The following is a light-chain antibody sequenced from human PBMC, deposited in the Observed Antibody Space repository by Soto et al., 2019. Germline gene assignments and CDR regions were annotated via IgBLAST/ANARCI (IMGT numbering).Light chain of an antibody. CDR2: GAF. CDR3: QDYGTSRT. Sequence: DIVLTQSPGTLSLSTGERATLSCRASQYVSSNYLAWYQQRPGQAPRLLIYGAFSRAAGVPDRFSGSGSGTDFTLTISRLEPEDFAVYYCQDYGTSRTFGQGTKVDIK. J-gene: IGKJ1*01. V-gene: IGKV3-20*01. CDR1: QYVSSNY.